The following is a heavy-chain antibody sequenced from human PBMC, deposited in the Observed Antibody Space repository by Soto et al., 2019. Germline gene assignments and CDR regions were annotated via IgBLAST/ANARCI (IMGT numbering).Heavy chain of an antibody. J-gene: IGHJ4*02. CDR2: VFHTGAT. Sequence: SETLSLTCTVSGDFIKSYYWGWVRQPPGKGLEWIGYVFHTGATNYNPSLKSRVTMSVETSENQFSLKLISVTAADTAVYYCARADSGSSTYYFDYWGPGTLVTVSS. D-gene: IGHD1-26*01. V-gene: IGHV4-59*01. CDR3: ARADSGSSTYYFDY. CDR1: GDFIKSYY.